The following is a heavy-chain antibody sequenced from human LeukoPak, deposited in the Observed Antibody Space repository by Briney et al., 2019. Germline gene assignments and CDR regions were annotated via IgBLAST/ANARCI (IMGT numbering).Heavy chain of an antibody. Sequence: GASVTVSCKASGYTFTSYGISWVRQAPGQGLEWMGWISAYNGNTNYAQKLQGRVTMTTDTSTGTAYMELRSLRSDDTAVYYWARDFWVLPSPADIKYGSGSYYPLLDYWGQGTLVTVSS. J-gene: IGHJ4*02. CDR1: GYTFTSYG. D-gene: IGHD3-10*01. CDR2: ISAYNGNT. CDR3: ARDFWVLPSPADIKYGSGSYYPLLDY. V-gene: IGHV1-18*01.